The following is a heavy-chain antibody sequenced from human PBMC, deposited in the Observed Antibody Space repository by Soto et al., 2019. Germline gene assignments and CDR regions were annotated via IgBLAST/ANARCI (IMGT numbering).Heavy chain of an antibody. Sequence: ASVKVSCKASGYTFTSYAMHWVRQAPGQRLEWMGWINAGNGNTKYSQKFQGRVTITRDTSASTAYMELSSLRSEDTAVYYCARENSGSYCPDYWGQGTLVTVSS. D-gene: IGHD1-26*01. CDR1: GYTFTSYA. CDR3: ARENSGSYCPDY. V-gene: IGHV1-3*01. CDR2: INAGNGNT. J-gene: IGHJ4*02.